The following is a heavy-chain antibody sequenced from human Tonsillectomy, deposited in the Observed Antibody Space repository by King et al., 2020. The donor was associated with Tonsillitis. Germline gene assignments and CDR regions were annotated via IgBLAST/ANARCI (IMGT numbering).Heavy chain of an antibody. Sequence: VQLVESGGGVVQPGRSLRLSCAASGFSFSENGMHWVRQAPGKGLEWVAVMSYDGSYKYYVDSVKGRFTISRDNFKNTLYLQMNSLRAEDTAVYYCAKPRTWGLVNAFDYWGQGTLVTVSS. D-gene: IGHD3-3*01. V-gene: IGHV3-30*18. CDR1: GFSFSENG. J-gene: IGHJ4*02. CDR3: AKPRTWGLVNAFDY. CDR2: MSYDGSYK.